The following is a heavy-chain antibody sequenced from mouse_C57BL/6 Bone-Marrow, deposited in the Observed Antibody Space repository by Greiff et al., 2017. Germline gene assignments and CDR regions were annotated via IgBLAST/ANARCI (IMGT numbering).Heavy chain of an antibody. J-gene: IGHJ1*03. CDR2: ISDGGSYT. V-gene: IGHV5-4*01. Sequence: EVKVEESGGGLVKPGGSLKLSCAASGFTFSSYAMSWVRQTPEKRLEWVTTISDGGSYTYYPDNVKGRFTISRDNAKNNLYLQMSHLKSEDTAMYYCARDRGVTTDWYFDVWGTGTTVTVSS. D-gene: IGHD2-2*01. CDR3: ARDRGVTTDWYFDV. CDR1: GFTFSSYA.